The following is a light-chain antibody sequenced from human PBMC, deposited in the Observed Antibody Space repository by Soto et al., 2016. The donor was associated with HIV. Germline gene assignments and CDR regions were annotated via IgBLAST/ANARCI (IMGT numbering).Light chain of an antibody. CDR3: MQGLRTPLT. V-gene: IGKV2-28*01. CDR2: LGS. Sequence: DIVMTQSPLSLPVTPGEPASISCRSSQSLLHTNGYNYLDWYLQKPGQPPQLLIYLGSNRASGVPDRFSGSGSGTDFTLKISRVEAEDVGVYYCMQGLRTPLTFGGGTKVEIK. J-gene: IGKJ4*01. CDR1: QSLLHTNGYNY.